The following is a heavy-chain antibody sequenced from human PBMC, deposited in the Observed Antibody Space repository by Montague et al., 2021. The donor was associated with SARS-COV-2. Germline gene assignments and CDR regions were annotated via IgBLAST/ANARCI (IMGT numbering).Heavy chain of an antibody. CDR3: ARVPRNHDFWSGFYDAFDI. D-gene: IGHD3-3*01. CDR1: GGSISSYY. J-gene: IGHJ3*02. V-gene: IGHV4-59*01. CDR2: IYYSGST. Sequence: SETLSLTCTVSGGSISSYYWSRIRQPPGKGLEWIGYIYYSGSTNYNPSLKSRVTISVDTSENQFSLKLSSVTAADTAVYYCARVPRNHDFWSGFYDAFDIWGQGTMVTVSS.